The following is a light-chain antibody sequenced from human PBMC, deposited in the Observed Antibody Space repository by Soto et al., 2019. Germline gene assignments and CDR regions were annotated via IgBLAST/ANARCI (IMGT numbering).Light chain of an antibody. CDR1: QGIISY. V-gene: IGKV1D-8*03. CDR3: QQYYSFPLT. CDR2: AAC. J-gene: IGKJ4*01. Sequence: VIWMTQSPSLLSASTGDRVTISCRMSQGIISYLAWYQQKPGKAPELLIYAACTLQSGVPSRFSGSGSGTDFTLTSSCLQSEDFATYYCQQYYSFPLTFGGGTKVEIK.